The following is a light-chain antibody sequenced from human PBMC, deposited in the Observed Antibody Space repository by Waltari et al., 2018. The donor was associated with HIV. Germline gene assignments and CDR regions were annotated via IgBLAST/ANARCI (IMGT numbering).Light chain of an antibody. CDR3: QQYDNLPIT. J-gene: IGKJ5*01. V-gene: IGKV1-33*01. CDR1: QDISTY. Sequence: DIQMTQSPSSLSASVGNRVTITCQASQDISTYLNWYQQKPGKAPKLLISIASNLETGVPSRFSGSGSGTDFTLTISSLQPEDIATYYCQQYDNLPITFGQGTRLEI. CDR2: IAS.